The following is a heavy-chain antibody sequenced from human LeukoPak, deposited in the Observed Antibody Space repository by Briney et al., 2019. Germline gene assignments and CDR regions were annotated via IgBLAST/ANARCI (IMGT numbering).Heavy chain of an antibody. CDR3: TRLDYYYYYMDV. D-gene: IGHD6-6*01. J-gene: IGHJ6*03. V-gene: IGHV3-73*01. CDR2: IRSKANSYAT. CDR1: AFTFSSYE. Sequence: GGSLRLSCAASAFTFSSYEMNWARQASGKGLEWVGRIRSKANSYATAYAASVKGRFTISRDDSKNTAYLQMNSLKTEDTAVYYCTRLDYYYYYMDVWGKGTTVTVSS.